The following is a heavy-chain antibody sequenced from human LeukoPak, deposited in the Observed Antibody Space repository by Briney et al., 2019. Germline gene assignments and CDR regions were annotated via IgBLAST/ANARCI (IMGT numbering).Heavy chain of an antibody. J-gene: IGHJ4*02. V-gene: IGHV3-23*01. D-gene: IGHD4-11*01. CDR3: AKGRGYSNEGPGY. CDR1: GFTCNSYA. CDR2: ISGNGVST. Sequence: GGSLRLSCAASGFTCNSYAMSWVRQAPGKGLEWVSGISGNGVSTYYADSVKGRFTISRDNSKNTLDLQMNSLRAEDTAVYYCAKGRGYSNEGPGYWGQRTLVTVSS.